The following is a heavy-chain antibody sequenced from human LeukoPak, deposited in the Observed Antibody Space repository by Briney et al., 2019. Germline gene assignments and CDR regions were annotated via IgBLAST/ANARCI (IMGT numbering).Heavy chain of an antibody. V-gene: IGHV3-48*04. CDR2: ISSSGSTI. Sequence: GGSLRLSCAASEFTFSSYWMSWVRQAPGKGLEWVSYISSSGSTIYYADSVKGRFTISRDNAKNSLYLQMNSLRAEDTAVYYCAELGITMIGGVWGKGTTVTISS. CDR1: EFTFSSYW. D-gene: IGHD3-10*02. J-gene: IGHJ6*04. CDR3: AELGITMIGGV.